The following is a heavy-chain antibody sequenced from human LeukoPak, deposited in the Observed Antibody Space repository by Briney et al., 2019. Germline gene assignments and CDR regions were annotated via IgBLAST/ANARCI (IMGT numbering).Heavy chain of an antibody. Sequence: SVKVSCKASGGTLSSYAINWVRQAPGQGLEWMGGTIPIFGTANYAQKFQGRVAITTDESTSTAYMELSSLRSEDTAVYYCARVFARSGEIGGSYYYYWGQGTLVTVSS. V-gene: IGHV1-69*05. CDR3: ARVFARSGEIGGSYYYY. CDR1: GGTLSSYA. CDR2: TIPIFGTA. J-gene: IGHJ4*02. D-gene: IGHD1-26*01.